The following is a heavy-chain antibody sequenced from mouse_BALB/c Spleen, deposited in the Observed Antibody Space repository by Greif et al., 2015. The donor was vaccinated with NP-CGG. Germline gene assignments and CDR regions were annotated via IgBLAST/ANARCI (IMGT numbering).Heavy chain of an antibody. J-gene: IGHJ4*01. CDR2: ISYDGSN. D-gene: IGHD2-1*01. V-gene: IGHV3-6*02. Sequence: EVKLMESGPGLVKPSQSLSLTCSVTGYSITSGYYWNWIRQFPGNKLEWMGYISYDGSNNYNPSLKNRISITHDTSKNQFFLKLNSVTTEDTATYYCARDPYGNYLYYAMDYWGQGTSVTVSS. CDR3: ARDPYGNYLYYAMDY. CDR1: GYSITSGYY.